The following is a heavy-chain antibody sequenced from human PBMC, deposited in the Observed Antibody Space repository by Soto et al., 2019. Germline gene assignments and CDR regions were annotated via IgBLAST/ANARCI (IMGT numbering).Heavy chain of an antibody. CDR1: GGSFSGYY. D-gene: IGHD6-13*01. CDR3: ARQRKRGSSWYPRTYYYYYYGMDV. Sequence: PSETLSLTCAVYGGSFSGYYWSWIRQPPGKGLEWIGEINHSGSTNYNPSLKSRVTISVDTSKNQFSLKLRSVTAADTAVYYCARQRKRGSSWYPRTYYYYYYGMDVWGQGTTVTVSS. CDR2: INHSGST. V-gene: IGHV4-34*01. J-gene: IGHJ6*02.